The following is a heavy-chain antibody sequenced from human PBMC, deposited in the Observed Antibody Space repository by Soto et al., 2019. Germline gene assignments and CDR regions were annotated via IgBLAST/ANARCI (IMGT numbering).Heavy chain of an antibody. J-gene: IGHJ4*02. Sequence: SETLSLTCTVSDASVWSDSYFWTWIRQPPGKGLEWIAYISHTGDTNYNPSLKSRVTISIDTSRNQFSLTVTSVTAADTAVYFCARIVVGVTVDLWGQGSLVTVS. CDR2: ISHTGDT. CDR1: DASVWSDSYF. V-gene: IGHV4-61*01. CDR3: ARIVVGVTVDL. D-gene: IGHD1-26*01.